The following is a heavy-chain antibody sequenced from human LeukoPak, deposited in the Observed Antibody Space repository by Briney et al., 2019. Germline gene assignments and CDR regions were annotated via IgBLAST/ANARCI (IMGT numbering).Heavy chain of an antibody. J-gene: IGHJ4*02. CDR1: GGSISSYY. Sequence: SETLSLTCTVSGGSISSYYWSWIRQPPGKGLEWIGYIYYSGSTNYNPSLKSRVTISVDTSKNQFSLKLSSVTAADTAVYYCARRVYRSSPPGAFFDYWGQGTLVIVSS. CDR2: IYYSGST. D-gene: IGHD6-6*01. CDR3: ARRVYRSSPPGAFFDY. V-gene: IGHV4-59*08.